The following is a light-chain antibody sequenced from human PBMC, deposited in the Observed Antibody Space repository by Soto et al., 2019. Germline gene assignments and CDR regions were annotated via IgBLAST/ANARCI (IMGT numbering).Light chain of an antibody. Sequence: QSALTQPASVSGSPGPSITISCTGSSSDIGAFNYVAWYQQHPGKAPKLIIHGVTNRPSGVSSRFSGSKSDYTASLTISGLQAEDEADYYCSSYTTAFFYVFGTGTKLTVL. CDR2: GVT. J-gene: IGLJ1*01. V-gene: IGLV2-14*01. CDR3: SSYTTAFFYV. CDR1: SSDIGAFNY.